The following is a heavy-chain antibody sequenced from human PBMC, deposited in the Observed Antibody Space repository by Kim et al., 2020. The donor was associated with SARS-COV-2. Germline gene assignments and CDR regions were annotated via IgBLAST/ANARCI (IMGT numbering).Heavy chain of an antibody. D-gene: IGHD5-18*01. CDR1: GLSFSSHL. V-gene: IGHV3-23*01. CDR3: AKGIVDTAMVDH. CDR2: IDGTGRDT. J-gene: IGHJ4*02. Sequence: GGSLRLSCAASGLSFSSHLMNWVRQAPGKGLEWVSSIDGTGRDTYYADSVKGRFTISRDNSKNTLSLQMNSLRAEDAAVYYCAKGIVDTAMVDHGGQGTGVTVPA.